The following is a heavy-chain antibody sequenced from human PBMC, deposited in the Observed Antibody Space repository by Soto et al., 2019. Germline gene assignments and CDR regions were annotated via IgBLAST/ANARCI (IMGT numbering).Heavy chain of an antibody. CDR3: ARDQLILPAHDFFYGSDV. V-gene: IGHV3-7*03. D-gene: IGHD2-21*02. Sequence: PGQSLKLSCELSGFTLSMYSMTWVRQAPEKGLEWVAKIPQEGSDGHYVDSVKGRFTISRDNAKNSVYLQMNSLRAEDTAVYYCARDQLILPAHDFFYGSDVWGQGAKVTVSS. CDR1: GFTLSMYS. J-gene: IGHJ6*02. CDR2: IPQEGSDG.